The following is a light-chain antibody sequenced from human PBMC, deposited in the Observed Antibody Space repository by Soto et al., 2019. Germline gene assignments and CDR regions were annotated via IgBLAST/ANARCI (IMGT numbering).Light chain of an antibody. CDR2: DAA. V-gene: IGKV3-20*01. Sequence: EIVLTQSPGTLSLSPGERATLSCRASQSVSSSSLAWYQQKPGLAPRLRIYDAASRATGIPDRFRGAGSGTDFTLTITRLEPEDSAVYYCQQYGTSPTTFGQGTSVEI. J-gene: IGKJ2*01. CDR1: QSVSSSS. CDR3: QQYGTSPTT.